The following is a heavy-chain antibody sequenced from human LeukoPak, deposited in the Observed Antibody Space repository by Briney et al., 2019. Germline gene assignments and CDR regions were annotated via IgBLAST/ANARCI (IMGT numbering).Heavy chain of an antibody. Sequence: GESLKISCKGSGYRFNNYWIAWVRQMPGKGLEWMGIICLGDSDTRYSPSFQGQVTISADKSISTAYLQWSSLKASDTAMYYCARRQGVTYDYWGQGTLVTVSS. J-gene: IGHJ4*02. CDR1: GYRFNNYW. V-gene: IGHV5-51*01. CDR2: ICLGDSDT. D-gene: IGHD5-18*01. CDR3: ARRQGVTYDY.